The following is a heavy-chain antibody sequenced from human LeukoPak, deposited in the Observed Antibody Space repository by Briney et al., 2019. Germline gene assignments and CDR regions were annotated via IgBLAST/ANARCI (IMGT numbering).Heavy chain of an antibody. Sequence: PSETLSLTCAVYGGSFSGYYWSWIRQPPGKGLEWIGEINHSGSTNYNPSLKSRVTISVDTSKNQFSLKLSSVTAADTAVYYCARHSYWKRSWFDPWGQGTLVTVSS. D-gene: IGHD1-1*01. J-gene: IGHJ5*02. CDR1: GGSFSGYY. CDR3: ARHSYWKRSWFDP. V-gene: IGHV4-34*01. CDR2: INHSGST.